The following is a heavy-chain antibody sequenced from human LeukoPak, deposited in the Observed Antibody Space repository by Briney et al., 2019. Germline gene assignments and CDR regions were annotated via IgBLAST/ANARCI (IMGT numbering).Heavy chain of an antibody. J-gene: IGHJ4*02. V-gene: IGHV1-69*13. CDR3: ARGGYSSSWYGSLGTYYFDY. CDR1: GGTFSSYA. CDR2: IIPIFGTA. D-gene: IGHD6-13*01. Sequence: SVKVSFKASGGTFSSYAISWVRQAPGQGLEWMGGIIPIFGTANYAQKFQGRVTITADESTSTAYMELSSLRSEDTAVYYCARGGYSSSWYGSLGTYYFDYWGQGALVTVSS.